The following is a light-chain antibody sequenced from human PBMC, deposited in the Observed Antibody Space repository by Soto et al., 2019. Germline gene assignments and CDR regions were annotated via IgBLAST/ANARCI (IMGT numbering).Light chain of an antibody. CDR2: DAS. V-gene: IGKV1-5*01. CDR1: QGISSW. J-gene: IGKJ1*01. Sequence: DIQLTQSPSSLPASVGDRVTITCRASQGISSWLAWYQQKPGGAPKLVIYDASSLESGVPSRFSVRGSGTAFTLNISSLQPDDFATYYCQQYNSYRWTFGQGTKVDIK. CDR3: QQYNSYRWT.